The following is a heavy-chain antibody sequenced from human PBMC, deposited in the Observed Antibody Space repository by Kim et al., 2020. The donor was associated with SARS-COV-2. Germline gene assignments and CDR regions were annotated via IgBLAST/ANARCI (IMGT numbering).Heavy chain of an antibody. V-gene: IGHV1-18*01. CDR3: ARDPRGAVWFGFDY. D-gene: IGHD3-10*01. J-gene: IGHJ4*02. Sequence: AQKLQGRVTMNTDTSTSTAYMELRSLRSDDTAVYYCARDPRGAVWFGFDYWGQGTLVTVSS.